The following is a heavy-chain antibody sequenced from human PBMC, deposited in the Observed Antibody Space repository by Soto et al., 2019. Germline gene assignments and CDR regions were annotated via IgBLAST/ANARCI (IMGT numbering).Heavy chain of an antibody. D-gene: IGHD2-15*01. J-gene: IGHJ5*02. V-gene: IGHV1-69*06. CDR2: IIPIFGTA. CDR1: GGTFSSYA. CDR3: ARDGCSGGSCGPTEDLPWFGP. Sequence: ASVKVSCKASGGTFSSYAISWVRQAPGQGLEWMGGIIPIFGTANYAQKFQGRVTITADKSTSTAYMELSSLRSEDTAVYYCARDGCSGGSCGPTEDLPWFGPWGQGTRVTVSS.